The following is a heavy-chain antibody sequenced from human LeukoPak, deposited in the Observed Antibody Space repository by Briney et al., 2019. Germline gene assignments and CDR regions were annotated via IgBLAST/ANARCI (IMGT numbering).Heavy chain of an antibody. Sequence: SETLSLTCTVSADSISRSNYHCGWIRQPPGKGLEWIGSIYYRGSTYYNPSLKGRVTISVDTSKNHFSLKLSSVTAADTAVNICPRHDQGHGYNLPHDFDYWGQGTLVTVSS. D-gene: IGHD5-24*01. CDR1: ADSISRSNYH. J-gene: IGHJ4*02. CDR2: IYYRGST. CDR3: PRHDQGHGYNLPHDFDY. V-gene: IGHV4-39*01.